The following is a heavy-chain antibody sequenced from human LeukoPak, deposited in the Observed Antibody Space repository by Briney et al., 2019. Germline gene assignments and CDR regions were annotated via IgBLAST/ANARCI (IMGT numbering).Heavy chain of an antibody. CDR2: ISYDGSNK. CDR3: AREHRYGDYVGYFDY. CDR1: GFTFSSYG. V-gene: IGHV3-30*03. D-gene: IGHD4-17*01. J-gene: IGHJ4*02. Sequence: GRSLRLSCAASGFTFSSYGMHWVRQAPGKGLEWVAVISYDGSNKYYADSVKGRFTISRDNSKNTLYLQMNSLRAEDTAVYYCAREHRYGDYVGYFDYWGQGTLVTVSS.